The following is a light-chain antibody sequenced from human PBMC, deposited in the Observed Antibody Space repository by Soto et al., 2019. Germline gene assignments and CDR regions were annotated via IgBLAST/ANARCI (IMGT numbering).Light chain of an antibody. CDR3: LQDYNYPRT. Sequence: AIQMPQCPSSLSASVGDRVTITCRASQGIRNDLGWYQQKPGKAPKLLIYAASSLQSGVPSRFSGSGSGTDFTLTISSLQPEDFAAYYCLQDYNYPRTFGQGTKVDIK. V-gene: IGKV1-6*01. CDR1: QGIRND. J-gene: IGKJ1*01. CDR2: AAS.